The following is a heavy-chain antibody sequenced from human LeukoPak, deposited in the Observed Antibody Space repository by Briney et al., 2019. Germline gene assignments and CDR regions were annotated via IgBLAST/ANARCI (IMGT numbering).Heavy chain of an antibody. CDR3: ARVAYYYDSSGYSIDY. Sequence: GGSLRLSCAASGFTFSSYAMHWVRQAPGKGLEWVAVISYDGSNKYYADSVKGRFTISRDNSKNTLYLQMNSLRAEDTAVYYCARVAYYYDSSGYSIDYWGQGTLVTVSS. V-gene: IGHV3-30-3*01. J-gene: IGHJ4*02. CDR2: ISYDGSNK. CDR1: GFTFSSYA. D-gene: IGHD3-22*01.